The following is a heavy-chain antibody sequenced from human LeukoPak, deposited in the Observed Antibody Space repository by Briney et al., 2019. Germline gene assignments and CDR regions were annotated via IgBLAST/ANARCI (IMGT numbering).Heavy chain of an antibody. CDR1: GYTFTNYA. CDR3: ARGGGLCSGYEMGNWFDP. V-gene: IGHV1-3*04. J-gene: IGHJ5*02. Sequence: ASVKVSCKASGYTFTNYAIHWVRQAPGQRLEWMGWMNTVNGNTKYSQKFQGRVTITRDTSASTGYMELSSLRSEDTAVYYCARGGGLCSGYEMGNWFDPWGQGTLVTVSS. D-gene: IGHD5-12*01. CDR2: MNTVNGNT.